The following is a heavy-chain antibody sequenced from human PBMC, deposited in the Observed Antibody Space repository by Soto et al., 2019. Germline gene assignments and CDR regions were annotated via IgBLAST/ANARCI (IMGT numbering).Heavy chain of an antibody. CDR2: IYYSGST. CDR1: GGSISSYY. Sequence: LSLTCTVSGGSISSYYWSWIRQPPGKGLEWIGYIYYSGSTNYNPSLKSRVTISVDTSKSQFSLKLSSVTAADTAVYYCARVRRSSLGKDVWGQGTTVSVSS. J-gene: IGHJ6*02. V-gene: IGHV4-59*01. D-gene: IGHD6-13*01. CDR3: ARVRRSSLGKDV.